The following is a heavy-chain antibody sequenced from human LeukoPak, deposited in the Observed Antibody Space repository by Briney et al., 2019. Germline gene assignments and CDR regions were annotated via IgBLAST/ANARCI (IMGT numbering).Heavy chain of an antibody. Sequence: ASVKVSCKASGGTFSGYAISWVRQAPGQGLEWMGRIISIFGTANYAQKFQGRVTITTDESTSTAYSELSSLRCEDTAVYYCARDSVRVGAKAFGFDIWGQGTMVTVSS. J-gene: IGHJ3*02. CDR2: IISIFGTA. V-gene: IGHV1-69*05. D-gene: IGHD1-26*01. CDR1: GGTFSGYA. CDR3: ARDSVRVGAKAFGFDI.